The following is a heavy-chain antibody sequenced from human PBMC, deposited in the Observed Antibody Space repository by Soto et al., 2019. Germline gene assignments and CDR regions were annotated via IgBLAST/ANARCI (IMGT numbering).Heavy chain of an antibody. CDR1: GDSISSSGYY. CDR3: ASLLAGVAVAH. V-gene: IGHV4-39*01. CDR2: IYYSGST. J-gene: IGHJ4*02. D-gene: IGHD6-19*01. Sequence: SETLSLTCTVSGDSISSSGYYWGWIRQPPGKGLEWIGTIYYSGSTYYNPSLKSRVTMSVDTSKNQFSLKLNSVTAADTAVYYCASLLAGVAVAHWGQGTLVTVSS.